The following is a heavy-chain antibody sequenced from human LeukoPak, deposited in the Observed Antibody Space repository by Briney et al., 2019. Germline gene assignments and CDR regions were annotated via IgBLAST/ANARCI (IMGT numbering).Heavy chain of an antibody. CDR1: GFTFSSYE. J-gene: IGHJ6*04. D-gene: IGHD3-10*02. Sequence: GGSLRLSCAASGFTFSSYEMNWVRLAPGKGLEWVSYISSSGSTIYYADSVKGRFTISRDNAKNSLYLHMNSLRAEDTAVYYCAELGITMIGGVWGKGTTVTISS. CDR3: AELGITMIGGV. CDR2: ISSSGSTI. V-gene: IGHV3-48*03.